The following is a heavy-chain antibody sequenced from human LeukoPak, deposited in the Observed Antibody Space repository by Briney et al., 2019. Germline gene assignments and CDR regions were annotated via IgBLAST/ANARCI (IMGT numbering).Heavy chain of an antibody. CDR1: GGTFSSYA. CDR3: ARGRVAAADNYFDY. D-gene: IGHD6-13*01. J-gene: IGHJ4*02. CDR2: IIPIFDTT. Sequence: ASVKLSCKASGGTFSSYAITWVRQAPGQGLEWMGGIIPIFDTTNYAQKFQGRVTITTDESTSTAYMELSSLRSEDTAVYYCARGRVAAADNYFDYWGQGTLVTVSS. V-gene: IGHV1-69*05.